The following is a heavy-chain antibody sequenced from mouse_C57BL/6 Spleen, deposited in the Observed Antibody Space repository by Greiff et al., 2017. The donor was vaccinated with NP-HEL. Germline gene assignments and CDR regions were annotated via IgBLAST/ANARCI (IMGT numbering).Heavy chain of an antibody. J-gene: IGHJ3*01. CDR2: IDPETGGT. Sequence: VQLQQSGAELVRPGASVTLSCKASGYTFTDYEMHWVKQTPVHGLEWIGAIDPETGGTAYNQKFKGKAILTADKSSSTAYMELRSLTSEDSAVYYWTREALRDYGRGGFAYWGQGTLVTVSA. CDR1: GYTFTDYE. D-gene: IGHD1-1*01. V-gene: IGHV1-15*01. CDR3: TREALRDYGRGGFAY.